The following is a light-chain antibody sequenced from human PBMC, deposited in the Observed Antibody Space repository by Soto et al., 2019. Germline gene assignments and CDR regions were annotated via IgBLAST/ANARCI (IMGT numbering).Light chain of an antibody. CDR2: GNS. CDR3: QSYDSSLSGYV. V-gene: IGLV1-40*01. CDR1: SSTIGAGYD. J-gene: IGLJ1*01. Sequence: QSVLTQPPSVSGAPGQRVTLSCTGSSSTIGAGYDVQWYQQLPGTAPKLLIYGNSNRPSGVPDRFSGSKSGTSASLAITGLQAEDEADYYCQSYDSSLSGYVFGTGTKLTVL.